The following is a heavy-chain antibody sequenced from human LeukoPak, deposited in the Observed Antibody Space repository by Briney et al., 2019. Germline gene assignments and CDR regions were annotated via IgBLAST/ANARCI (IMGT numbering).Heavy chain of an antibody. CDR2: IYHSGST. CDR1: GGSISSSNW. V-gene: IGHV4-4*02. Sequence: PSETLSLTCAVSGGSISSSNWWSWVRQPPGKGLEWIGEIYHSGSTNYNPSLKSRVTISVDKSKNQFSLKLSSVTAADTAVYYCARLLPADYYGSGRDYWGQGTLVTVSS. D-gene: IGHD3-10*01. CDR3: ARLLPADYYGSGRDY. J-gene: IGHJ4*02.